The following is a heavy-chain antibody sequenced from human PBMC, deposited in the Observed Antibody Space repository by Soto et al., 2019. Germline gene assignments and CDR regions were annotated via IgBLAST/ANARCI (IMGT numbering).Heavy chain of an antibody. Sequence: ASETLSLTCAVYGGSFSGYYWSWIRQPPGKGLEWIGEINHSGSTNYNPSLKSRVTISVDTSKNQFSLKLSSVTAADTAVYYCARGRQYYYYYMDVWGKGTTVTVSS. CDR3: ARGRQYYYYYMDV. CDR1: GGSFSGYY. CDR2: INHSGST. J-gene: IGHJ6*03. V-gene: IGHV4-34*01.